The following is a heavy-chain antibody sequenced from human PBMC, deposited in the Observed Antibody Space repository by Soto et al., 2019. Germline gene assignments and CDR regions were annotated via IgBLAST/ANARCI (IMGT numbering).Heavy chain of an antibody. Sequence: PSETLSLTCTVSGGSISSYYWSWIRQPPGKGLEWIGYIYYSGSTNYNPSLKSRVTISVDTSKNQFSLKLSSVTAADTAVYYCGRVVFSSSWDGTWSAPGAQEPRVTVSP. V-gene: IGHV4-59*01. CDR2: IYYSGST. CDR3: GRVVFSSSWDGTWSAP. J-gene: IGHJ5*02. D-gene: IGHD6-13*01. CDR1: GGSISSYY.